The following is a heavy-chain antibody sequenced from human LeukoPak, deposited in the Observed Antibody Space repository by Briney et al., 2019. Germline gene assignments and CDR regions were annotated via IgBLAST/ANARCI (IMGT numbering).Heavy chain of an antibody. J-gene: IGHJ4*02. V-gene: IGHV3-74*01. CDR1: GFTFSSYW. D-gene: IGHD4-17*01. Sequence: PGGSLRLSCAASGFTFSSYWXXXVRQAPGKXLVWVSRXNSXGSSTSYXDSVKGRFTXXXDNAKNTLYLQMNSLRAEDTAVYYCAGGKATVKDYWGQGTLVTVSS. CDR2: XNSXGSST. CDR3: AGGKATVKDY.